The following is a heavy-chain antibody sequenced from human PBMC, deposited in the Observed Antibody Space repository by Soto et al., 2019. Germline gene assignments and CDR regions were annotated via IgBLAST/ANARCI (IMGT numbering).Heavy chain of an antibody. CDR2: MNPNSGNT. Sequence: QVQLVQSGAEVKKPGASVKVSCKASGYTFTSYDINWVRQATGQGLEWMGWMNPNSGNTGYAQKFQGRVTMARNTSISTAYMELSSLRSEDTAVYYCARGGQRFGELLRTTYYYYYMDVWGKGTTVTVSS. V-gene: IGHV1-8*01. CDR1: GYTFTSYD. J-gene: IGHJ6*03. D-gene: IGHD3-10*01. CDR3: ARGGQRFGELLRTTYYYYYMDV.